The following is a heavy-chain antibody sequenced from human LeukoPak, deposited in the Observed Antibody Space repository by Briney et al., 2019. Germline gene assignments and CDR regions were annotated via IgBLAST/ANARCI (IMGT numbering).Heavy chain of an antibody. CDR3: ASGTIPFTFGEIWSLDY. CDR2: IWYDGSKQ. J-gene: IGHJ4*02. V-gene: IGHV3-33*01. Sequence: PGGSLRLSCAASGITFRSYGMHWVRQAPGKGLEWVALIWYDGSKQYYGDSVKGPLTISRDNSKNMLYLEMHSLRAEDTAIYYCASGTIPFTFGEIWSLDYWGQGTLVTVSS. D-gene: IGHD3-16*01. CDR1: GITFRSYG.